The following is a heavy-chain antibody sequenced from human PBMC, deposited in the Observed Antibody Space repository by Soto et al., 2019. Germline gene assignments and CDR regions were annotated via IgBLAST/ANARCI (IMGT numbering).Heavy chain of an antibody. CDR1: GGTFSSYA. V-gene: IGHV1-18*01. D-gene: IGHD1-26*01. Sequence: ASVKVSCKASGGTFSSYAISWVRQAPGQGLEWMGWISAGNGNTNYSQQLQGRVTFTTDTSASTAYMQLSSLTSEDTAVYYCARDDSGFSGSHYIDYFNYWGQGALVTVSS. CDR2: ISAGNGNT. J-gene: IGHJ4*02. CDR3: ARDDSGFSGSHYIDYFNY.